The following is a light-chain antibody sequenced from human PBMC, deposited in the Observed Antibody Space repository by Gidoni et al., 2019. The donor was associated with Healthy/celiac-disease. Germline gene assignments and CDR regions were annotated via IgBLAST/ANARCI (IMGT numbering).Light chain of an antibody. J-gene: IGLJ2*01. CDR2: QDS. V-gene: IGLV3-1*01. CDR1: KLGDKY. Sequence: SYELTQPPSLSVSPGQTASITCSGDKLGDKYACWSPQKPGQSPVLVIYQDSKRPSGIPERFSGSNSGNTATLTISGTQAMDEADYYCQAWDSSTHVVLGGGTKLTVL. CDR3: QAWDSSTHVV.